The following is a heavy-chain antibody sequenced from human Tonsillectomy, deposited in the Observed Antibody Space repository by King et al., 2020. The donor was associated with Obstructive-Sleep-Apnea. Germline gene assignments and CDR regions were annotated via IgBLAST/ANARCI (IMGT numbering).Heavy chain of an antibody. Sequence: QLQESGPGLVKPSETLSLPCTVSGGSINGYYWSWIRPSPGRGLEWIGYVHYSGSTDYNPALKSRVTISVDTSNNQFSLKLDSVTAADTAVYYCARREYGDYGSYYFDSWGLGTLVIVSS. D-gene: IGHD4-17*01. V-gene: IGHV4-59*01. CDR1: GGSINGYY. J-gene: IGHJ4*02. CDR3: ARREYGDYGSYYFDS. CDR2: VHYSGST.